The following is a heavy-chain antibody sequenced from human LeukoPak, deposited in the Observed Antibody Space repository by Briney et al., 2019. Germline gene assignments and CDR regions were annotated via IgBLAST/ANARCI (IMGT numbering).Heavy chain of an antibody. CDR3: ARAYYDFWSGYFDY. CDR2: IYYSGST. D-gene: IGHD3-3*01. J-gene: IGHJ4*02. CDR1: GGFISSSSYF. Sequence: SETLSLTCTVSGGFISSSSYFWGWIRQPPGKGLEWIGSIYYSGSTYYNPSLKSRVTISVDTSKNQFSLKLSSVTAADTAVYYCARAYYDFWSGYFDYWGQGTLVTVSS. V-gene: IGHV4-39*07.